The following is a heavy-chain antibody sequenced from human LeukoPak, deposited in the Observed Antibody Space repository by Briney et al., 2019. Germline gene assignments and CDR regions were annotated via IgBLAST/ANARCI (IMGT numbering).Heavy chain of an antibody. CDR1: GYTFTDYY. D-gene: IGHD5-12*01. J-gene: IGHJ4*02. CDR2: INPNSGST. Sequence: ASVRVSCKASGYTFTDYYMHWVRQAPGQGLEWMGWINPNSGSTNYAQKFQGRVTMTRDTSISTAYMELRRLTADDTAVYYCVSRYSNNNWGQGTLVTVSS. V-gene: IGHV1-2*02. CDR3: VSRYSNNN.